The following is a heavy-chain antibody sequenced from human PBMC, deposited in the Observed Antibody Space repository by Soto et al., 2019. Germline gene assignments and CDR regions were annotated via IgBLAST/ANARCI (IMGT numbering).Heavy chain of an antibody. Sequence: QVQLVQSGAEVKKPGSSVKVSCKASGGTFSNYAISWVRQAPGQGLEWMGGINPNSGGTNYAQKFQGRVTMTRDTSISTAYMELSRLRSDDTAVYYCAREGVIVALDYWGQGTLVTVSS. V-gene: IGHV1-2*02. CDR3: AREGVIVALDY. J-gene: IGHJ4*02. CDR2: INPNSGGT. D-gene: IGHD5-12*01. CDR1: GGTFSNYA.